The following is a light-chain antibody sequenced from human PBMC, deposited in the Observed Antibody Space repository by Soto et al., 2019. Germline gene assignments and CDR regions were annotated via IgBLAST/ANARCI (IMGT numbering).Light chain of an antibody. CDR1: QSISSY. J-gene: IGKJ2*01. V-gene: IGKV1-39*01. CDR2: AAS. Sequence: DIKMTQSPSSLSASVGDRVTITCRASQSISSYLNWYQQKPGKAPKLLIYAASSLQSGVPSRFSGSGSGTDFTLTISSLQPEDFATYYCQQSYSTLYTLGQGTKVDIK. CDR3: QQSYSTLYT.